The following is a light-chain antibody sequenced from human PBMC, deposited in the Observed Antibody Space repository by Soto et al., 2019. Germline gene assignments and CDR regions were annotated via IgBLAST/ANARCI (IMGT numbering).Light chain of an antibody. V-gene: IGLV2-14*01. CDR1: SSDVGGYNY. J-gene: IGLJ1*01. CDR3: SSYTSSSTLV. Sequence: QSVLTQPASVSGSPGQSITISCTGTSSDVGGYNYVSWYQQHPGKAPKLMIYEVSNRPSGVSNHFSGSKSGNTASLTISGLQAEDEADYYCSSYTSSSTLVFGTGTKVTV. CDR2: EVS.